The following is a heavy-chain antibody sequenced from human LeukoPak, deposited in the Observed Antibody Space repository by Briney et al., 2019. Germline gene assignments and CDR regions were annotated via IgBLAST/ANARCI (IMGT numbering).Heavy chain of an antibody. V-gene: IGHV4-34*01. CDR1: GGSISGYY. D-gene: IGHD3-3*01. Sequence: PSETLSLTCAVYGGSISGYYWSWTRQPPGKGLEWIGETNLGGTTNYNPSLKSRVTVSVDTSKNKFSLKLSSVTAADTAVYYCARTQRTESGHGTGYDYWGQGTLVTVSS. J-gene: IGHJ4*02. CDR2: TNLGGTT. CDR3: ARTQRTESGHGTGYDY.